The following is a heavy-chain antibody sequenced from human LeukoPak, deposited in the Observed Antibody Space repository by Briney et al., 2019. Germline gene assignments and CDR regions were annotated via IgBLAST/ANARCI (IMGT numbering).Heavy chain of an antibody. Sequence: SETLSLTCTVPGGSISSSSYYWGWIRQPPGKGLEWIGSINHSGSTYYNPSLKSRVSISVDTSRNQFSLKLSSVTAADTAVYYCARNFVGPWGQGTLVTVSS. D-gene: IGHD3-9*01. CDR1: GGSISSSSYY. J-gene: IGHJ5*02. CDR3: ARNFVGP. CDR2: INHSGST. V-gene: IGHV4-39*07.